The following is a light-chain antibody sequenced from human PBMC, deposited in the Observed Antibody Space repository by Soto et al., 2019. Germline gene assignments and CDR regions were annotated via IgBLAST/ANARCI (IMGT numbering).Light chain of an antibody. CDR3: QQYHNWPPQYT. CDR1: QTVSSN. J-gene: IGKJ2*01. V-gene: IGKV3-15*01. Sequence: EIVMTQSPATLSVSPGERATLSCRASQTVSSNLAWYQQKPGQAPRLLIHGASTRASGVPTRFSGSGSGTDFTLTISILQSEDFAVYVCQQYHNWPPQYTFGQGTKLQIK. CDR2: GAS.